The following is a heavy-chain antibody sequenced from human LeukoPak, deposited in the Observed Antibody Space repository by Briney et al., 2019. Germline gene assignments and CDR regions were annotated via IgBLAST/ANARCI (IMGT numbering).Heavy chain of an antibody. CDR1: GYTFTSDD. CDR3: ARGIVGATDFDY. V-gene: IGHV1-8*01. J-gene: IGHJ4*02. D-gene: IGHD1-26*01. Sequence: ASVKVSCKASGYTFTSDDINWVRQATGQGLEWMGWMNPNSGNTGYAQEFQGRVTMTRNTSISTAYMELSSLRSEDTAVYYCARGIVGATDFDYWGQGTLVTVSS. CDR2: MNPNSGNT.